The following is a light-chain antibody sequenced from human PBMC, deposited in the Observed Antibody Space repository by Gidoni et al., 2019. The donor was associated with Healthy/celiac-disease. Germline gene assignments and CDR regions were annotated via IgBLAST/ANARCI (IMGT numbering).Light chain of an antibody. Sequence: DIQMTQSPSSLSASVGDRVTITCRASQSISSYLNWYQQKPWKAPKLLIYAASSLQSGVPSRFSGSGSWTDFTLTISSLQPEDFATYSCQQSYSTLLTFGQXTRLEIK. J-gene: IGKJ5*01. CDR3: QQSYSTLLT. CDR1: QSISSY. V-gene: IGKV1-39*01. CDR2: AAS.